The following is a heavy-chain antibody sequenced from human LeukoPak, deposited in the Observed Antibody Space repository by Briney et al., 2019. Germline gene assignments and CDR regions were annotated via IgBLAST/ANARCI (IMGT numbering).Heavy chain of an antibody. CDR3: ARAPGEPPYHYGMDV. J-gene: IGHJ6*02. Sequence: ASVKVSCKASGYTFTSYAMHWVRQAPGQRLEWMGWINAGNGNTKYSQKFQGRVTITRDTSASTAYMELSSLRSEDTAVYYCARAPGEPPYHYGMDVWGQGTTVTVSS. D-gene: IGHD3-10*01. CDR2: INAGNGNT. CDR1: GYTFTSYA. V-gene: IGHV1-3*01.